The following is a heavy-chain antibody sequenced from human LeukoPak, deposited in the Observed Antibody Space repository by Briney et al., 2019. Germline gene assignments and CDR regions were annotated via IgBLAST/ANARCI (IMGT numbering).Heavy chain of an antibody. CDR3: ARDEDGPGALIEY. V-gene: IGHV3-74*01. D-gene: IGHD5-24*01. Sequence: GGSLRLSCAASGFTFSSYWMRWVRQVPGKGLVWVSRINNDGSGTTYADSVKGRFTISRDNAKNTLSLQMNSLRDEDTAVYYCARDEDGPGALIEYWGQGALVTVSS. J-gene: IGHJ4*02. CDR2: INNDGSGT. CDR1: GFTFSSYW.